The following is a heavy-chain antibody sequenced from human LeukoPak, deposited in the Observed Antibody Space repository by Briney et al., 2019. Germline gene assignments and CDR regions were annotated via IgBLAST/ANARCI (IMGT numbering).Heavy chain of an antibody. V-gene: IGHV3-33*01. J-gene: IGHJ2*01. CDR3: ATYGDSRRRDWYFDL. D-gene: IGHD4-17*01. CDR2: IWYDGSTK. Sequence: PGGSLRLSCAASGFIFSSYGMHWVRQAPGKGLEWVAVIWYDGSTKFYADSVKGRFTISRDNSNNTLYLQMNSLRAEDTAVYYCATYGDSRRRDWYFDLWGRGTLVTVSS. CDR1: GFIFSSYG.